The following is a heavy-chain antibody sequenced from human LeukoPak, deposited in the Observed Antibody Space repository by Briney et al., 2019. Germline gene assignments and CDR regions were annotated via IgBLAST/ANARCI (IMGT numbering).Heavy chain of an antibody. D-gene: IGHD1-14*01. V-gene: IGHV3-21*01. CDR3: AEDEPGDGFDP. CDR1: GFTFSRYT. J-gene: IGHJ5*02. Sequence: GGSLRLSCAASGFTFSRYTMNWVRQAPGKGLEWVSSISSSSNFIYYADSVKGRFTISRDNAKNSLYLQMQNLRAEDTALYYCAEDEPGDGFDPWGQGTLVTVSS. CDR2: ISSSSNFI.